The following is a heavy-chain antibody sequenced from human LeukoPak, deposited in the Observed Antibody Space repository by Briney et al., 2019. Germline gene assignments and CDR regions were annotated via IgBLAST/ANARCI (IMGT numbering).Heavy chain of an antibody. D-gene: IGHD6-13*01. CDR1: GFTFSSYW. CDR3: AREPPLAAAGLS. Sequence: PGGSLRLSCAASGFTFSSYWMHWVRQAPGKGLVWVSRINSDGSSTSYADSVKGRFTISRDNAKNTLYLQMNSLRAEDTAVYYCAREPPLAAAGLSWGQGTLVTVSS. CDR2: INSDGSST. J-gene: IGHJ4*02. V-gene: IGHV3-74*01.